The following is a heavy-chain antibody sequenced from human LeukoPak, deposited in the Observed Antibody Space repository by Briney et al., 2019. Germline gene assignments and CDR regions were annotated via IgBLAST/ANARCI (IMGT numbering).Heavy chain of an antibody. CDR1: VFPFSIYW. J-gene: IGHJ4*02. D-gene: IGHD6-25*01. V-gene: IGHV3-74*01. CDR2: INTDGSTT. CDR3: ARGSPAAV. Sequence: GGPLRLSCAASVFPFSIYWMHWVPQAPGKGLVWVSRINTDGSTTNYADSVKGRFTISRDNAENTLYLQMNSLRAEDTAVYYCARGSPAAVWGQGALVTVSS.